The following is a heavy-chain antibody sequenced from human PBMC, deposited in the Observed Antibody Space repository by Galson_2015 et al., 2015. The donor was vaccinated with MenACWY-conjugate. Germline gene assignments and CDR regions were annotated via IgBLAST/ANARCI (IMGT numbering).Heavy chain of an antibody. CDR2: IYPGDSDT. D-gene: IGHD1-26*01. CDR3: ARRGARGGLDY. J-gene: IGHJ4*02. V-gene: IGHV5-51*01. Sequence: EWMGIIYPGDSDTRYSPSFQGQVTISADKSISTAYLQWSSLKASDTAMYYCARRGARGGLDYWGQGTLVTVSS.